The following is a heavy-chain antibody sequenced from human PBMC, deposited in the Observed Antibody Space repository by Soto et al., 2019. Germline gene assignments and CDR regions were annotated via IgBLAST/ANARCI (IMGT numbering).Heavy chain of an antibody. V-gene: IGHV4-31*03. CDR1: GGSISSGGYY. CDR2: IYYSGST. CDR3: AREGSSSQHSANWFHP. J-gene: IGHJ5*02. D-gene: IGHD6-13*01. Sequence: TLSLTCTVSGGSISSGGYYWSWIRQHPGEGLEWIGYIYYSGSTYYNPSLKSRVTISVDTSKNQFSLKLSSVTAADTAVYYCAREGSSSQHSANWFHPSGQGTPVTVS.